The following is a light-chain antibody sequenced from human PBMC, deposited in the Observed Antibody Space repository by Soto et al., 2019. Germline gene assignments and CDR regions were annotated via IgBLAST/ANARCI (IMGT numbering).Light chain of an antibody. Sequence: EIVLTQSPGTLSLSSGERATLSCRASQSVILNYLAWYQQKPGQAPRLLIYGASSRATGIPDRFSGSGSGTDFTLTISRLEPEDFAVYYCQQYGGSPWTFGQGTKVEIK. CDR3: QQYGGSPWT. J-gene: IGKJ1*01. CDR2: GAS. V-gene: IGKV3-20*01. CDR1: QSVILNY.